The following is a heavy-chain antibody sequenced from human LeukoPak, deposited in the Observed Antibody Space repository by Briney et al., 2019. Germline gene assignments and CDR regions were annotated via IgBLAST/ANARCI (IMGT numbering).Heavy chain of an antibody. CDR1: GFTFSDYW. Sequence: GGSLGLSCAASGFTFSDYWMTWVRQAPGRGLECMANIKEDGSETYYVDSVEGRFTISRDNAKNSLYLQMNSLRAEDTAVYYCARATIFGVVSALGPLDSWGQGTLVTVSS. V-gene: IGHV3-7*01. D-gene: IGHD3-3*01. CDR3: ARATIFGVVSALGPLDS. CDR2: IKEDGSET. J-gene: IGHJ4*02.